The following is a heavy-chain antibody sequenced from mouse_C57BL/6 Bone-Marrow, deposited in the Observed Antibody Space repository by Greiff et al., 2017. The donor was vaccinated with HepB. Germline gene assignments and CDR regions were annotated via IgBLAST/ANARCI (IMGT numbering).Heavy chain of an antibody. V-gene: IGHV5-4*01. Sequence: EVQLQESGGGLVKPGGSLKLSCAASGFTFSSYAMSWVRQTPEKRLEWVATISDGGSYTYYPDNVKGRFTISRDNAKNNLYLQMSHLKSEDTAMYYCARDSLGFAYWGQGTLVTVSA. CDR2: ISDGGSYT. J-gene: IGHJ3*01. CDR1: GFTFSSYA. CDR3: ARDSLGFAY. D-gene: IGHD4-1*01.